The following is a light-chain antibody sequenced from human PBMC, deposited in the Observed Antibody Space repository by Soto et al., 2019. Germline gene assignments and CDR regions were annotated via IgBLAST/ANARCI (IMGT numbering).Light chain of an antibody. V-gene: IGKV3-15*01. CDR3: QKYNGAPFT. Sequence: EIVMTQSPATLSVSPGERATLSCRASQSVSSNLAWYQQKPGQAPRLLIYGASTRATGIPARFSGSGFGTDFTLSISSLQPEDFATYYCQKYNGAPFTFGPGTKVDIK. J-gene: IGKJ3*01. CDR1: QSVSSN. CDR2: GAS.